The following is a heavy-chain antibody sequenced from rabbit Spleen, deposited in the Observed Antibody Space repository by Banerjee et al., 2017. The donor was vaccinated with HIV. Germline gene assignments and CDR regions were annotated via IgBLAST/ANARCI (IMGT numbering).Heavy chain of an antibody. V-gene: IGHV1S40*01. CDR3: ARDAGTYDYIDGYFNL. J-gene: IGHJ4*01. D-gene: IGHD4-2*01. Sequence: QQLEESGGGLVQPGASLTLTCTASGFSFSSSYDMCWVRQAPGKGLEWIGCIYTGNNKNYYASWAKGRFTISKTSSTMVTLQMTSLTAADTATYFCARDAGTYDYIDGYFNLWGPGTLVTVS. CDR2: IYTGNNKN. CDR1: GFSFSSSYD.